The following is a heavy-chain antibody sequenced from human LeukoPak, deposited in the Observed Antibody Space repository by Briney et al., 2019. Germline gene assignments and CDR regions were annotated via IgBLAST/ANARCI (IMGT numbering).Heavy chain of an antibody. J-gene: IGHJ4*02. CDR2: IYTSGST. Sequence: SETLSLTCTVSGGSISSGSYYWSWIRQPAGKGLEWIGRIYTSGSTNYNPPLKSRVTISVDTSKNQFSLKLSSVTAADTAVYYCAREPYCSSTSCYEAGYWGQGTLVTVSS. V-gene: IGHV4-61*02. CDR1: GGSISSGSYY. CDR3: AREPYCSSTSCYEAGY. D-gene: IGHD2-2*01.